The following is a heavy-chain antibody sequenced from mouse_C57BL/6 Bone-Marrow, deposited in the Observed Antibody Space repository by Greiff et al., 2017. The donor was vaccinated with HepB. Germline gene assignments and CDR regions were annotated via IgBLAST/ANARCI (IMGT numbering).Heavy chain of an antibody. CDR1: GYTFTSYG. Sequence: QVQLKQSGAELARPGASVKLSCKASGYTFTSYGISWVKQRTGQGLEWIGEIYPRSGNTYYNEKFKGKATLTADKSSSTAYMELRSLTSEDSAVYFCARSRGYYYYGSSYEYFDVWGTGTTVTVSS. D-gene: IGHD1-1*01. CDR2: IYPRSGNT. CDR3: ARSRGYYYYGSSYEYFDV. J-gene: IGHJ1*03. V-gene: IGHV1-81*01.